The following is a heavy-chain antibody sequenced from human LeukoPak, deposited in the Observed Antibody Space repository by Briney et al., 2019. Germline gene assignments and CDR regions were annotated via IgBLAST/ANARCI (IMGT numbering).Heavy chain of an antibody. CDR1: GGTFSSYA. J-gene: IGHJ6*03. D-gene: IGHD3-3*01. CDR2: IIPIFGTA. CDR3: ARGDRVLRFLEWANNHYYYYMDV. Sequence: SVKVSCKASGGTFSSYAISWVRQAPGQGLEWMGGIIPIFGTANYAQKFQGRVTITADESTSTAYTELSSLRSEDTAVYYCARGDRVLRFLEWANNHYYYYMDVWGKGTTVTVSS. V-gene: IGHV1-69*13.